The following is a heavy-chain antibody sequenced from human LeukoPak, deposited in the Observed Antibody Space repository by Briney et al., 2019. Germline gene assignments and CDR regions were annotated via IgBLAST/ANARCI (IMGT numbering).Heavy chain of an antibody. V-gene: IGHV1-69*04. J-gene: IGHJ4*02. CDR1: GGTFSSYA. CDR2: IIPILGIA. CDR3: ARDGGSEYSGYAGD. Sequence: SVKVSCKASGGTFSSYAISWVRQAPGQGLEWMGRIIPILGIANYAQKFQGRVTITADKSTSTAYMELSSLRSEDTAVYYCARDGGSEYSGYAGDWGQGTLVTVSS. D-gene: IGHD5-12*01.